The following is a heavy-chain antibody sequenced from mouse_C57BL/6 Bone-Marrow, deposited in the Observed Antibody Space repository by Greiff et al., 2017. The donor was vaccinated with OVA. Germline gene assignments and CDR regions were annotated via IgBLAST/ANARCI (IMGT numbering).Heavy chain of an antibody. CDR3: ARLDYGWFAY. D-gene: IGHD2-4*01. V-gene: IGHV5-6*01. J-gene: IGHJ3*01. CDR2: ISSGGSYT. Sequence: VQLQESGGDLVKPGGSLKLSCAASGFTFSSYGMSWVRQTPDKRLEWVATISSGGSYTYYPDSVKGRFTISRDNAKNTLYLQMSSLKSEDTAMYYCARLDYGWFAYWGQGTLVTVSA. CDR1: GFTFSSYG.